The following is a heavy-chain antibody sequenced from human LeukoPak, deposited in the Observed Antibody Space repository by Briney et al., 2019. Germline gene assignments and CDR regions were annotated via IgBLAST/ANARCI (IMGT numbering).Heavy chain of an antibody. CDR1: GFTVGSYW. CDR2: INDDGSTR. V-gene: IGHV3-74*03. CDR3: AREARGDILTGYYRAFDY. D-gene: IGHD3-9*01. J-gene: IGHJ4*02. Sequence: GGSLRLSCVVSGFTVGSYWMQWVRQTPEKGLVWVAHINDDGSTRTYADSVKGRFTISRDNSKNTLYLQMNSLRAEDTAVYYCAREARGDILTGYYRAFDYWGQGTLVTVSS.